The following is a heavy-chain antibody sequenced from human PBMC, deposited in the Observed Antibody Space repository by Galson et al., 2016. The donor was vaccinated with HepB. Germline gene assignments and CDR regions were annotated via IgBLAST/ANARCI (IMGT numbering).Heavy chain of an antibody. J-gene: IGHJ4*02. Sequence: LSCAASEFTFSSYGMHWVRQAPGKGLEWVAVISYDGNNKFYADSVKGRFTISRDNSKNTLYLQMNSLRADDTAVYYCAKRDSRSCLDYWGQGTLVTVSS. CDR2: ISYDGNNK. CDR3: AKRDSRSCLDY. CDR1: EFTFSSYG. V-gene: IGHV3-30*18. D-gene: IGHD6-13*01.